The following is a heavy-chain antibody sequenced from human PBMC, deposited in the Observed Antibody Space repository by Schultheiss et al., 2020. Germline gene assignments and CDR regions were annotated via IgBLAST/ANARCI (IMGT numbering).Heavy chain of an antibody. CDR1: GFTFSSYA. V-gene: IGHV3-7*01. CDR2: IKQDGSEK. Sequence: GGSLRLSCAASGFTFSSYAMNWVRQPPGKGLEWVANIKQDGSEKYYVDSVKGRFTISRDNAKNSLYLQMNSLRAEDTAVYYCAKDDPIQLWPFDYWGQGTLVTVSS. CDR3: AKDDPIQLWPFDY. J-gene: IGHJ4*02. D-gene: IGHD5-18*01.